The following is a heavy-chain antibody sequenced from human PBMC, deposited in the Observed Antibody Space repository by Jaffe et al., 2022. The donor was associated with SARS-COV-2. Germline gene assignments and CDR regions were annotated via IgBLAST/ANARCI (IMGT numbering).Heavy chain of an antibody. Sequence: EVQLLESGGGLVQPGGSLRLSCAASGFTFSSYAMSWVRQAPGKGLEWVSAISGSGGSTYYADSVKGRFTISRDNSKNTLYLQMNSLRAEDTAVYYCAKALERNGGWYGPLNGMDVWGQGTTVTVSS. CDR1: GFTFSSYA. CDR3: AKALERNGGWYGPLNGMDV. V-gene: IGHV3-23*01. D-gene: IGHD6-19*01. J-gene: IGHJ6*02. CDR2: ISGSGGST.